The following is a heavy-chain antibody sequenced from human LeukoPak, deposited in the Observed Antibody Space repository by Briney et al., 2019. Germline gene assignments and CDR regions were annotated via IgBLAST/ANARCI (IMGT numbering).Heavy chain of an antibody. D-gene: IGHD3-22*01. J-gene: IGHJ4*02. Sequence: SETLSLTCAVYGGSFSGYYWSWIRQPPGKGLEWIGEINHSGSTNYNPSLRSRVTISVDTSKNQFSPKLSSVTAADTAVYYCARGRSYEYYYDSSGSDYWGQGTLVTVSS. CDR3: ARGRSYEYYYDSSGSDY. CDR1: GGSFSGYY. V-gene: IGHV4-34*01. CDR2: INHSGST.